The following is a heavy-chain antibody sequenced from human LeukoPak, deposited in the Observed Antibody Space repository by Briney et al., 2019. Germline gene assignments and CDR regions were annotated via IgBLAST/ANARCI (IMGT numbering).Heavy chain of an antibody. Sequence: GGSLRLSCAASGFTVSSNYMSWVRQAPGKGLEWVSFISSGSSIYYTDSVKGRFTISRDNSKNTLYLQMNSLRAEDTAVYYCAKPANCSGGSCYPEYFQHWGQGTLVTVSS. CDR3: AKPANCSGGSCYPEYFQH. J-gene: IGHJ1*01. D-gene: IGHD2-15*01. V-gene: IGHV3-53*01. CDR2: ISSGSSI. CDR1: GFTVSSNY.